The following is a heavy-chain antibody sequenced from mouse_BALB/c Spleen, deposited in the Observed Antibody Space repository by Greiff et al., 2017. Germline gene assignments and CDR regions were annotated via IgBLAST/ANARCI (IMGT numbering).Heavy chain of an antibody. Sequence: EVHLVESGGGLVQPGGSRKLSCAASGFTFSSFGMHWVRQAPEKGLEWVAYISSGSSTIYYADTVKGRFTISRDNPKNTLFLQMTSLRSEDTAMYYCARYDGYVGYFDYWGQGTTLTVSS. CDR3: ARYDGYVGYFDY. CDR1: GFTFSSFG. CDR2: ISSGSSTI. D-gene: IGHD1-2*01. J-gene: IGHJ2*01. V-gene: IGHV5-17*02.